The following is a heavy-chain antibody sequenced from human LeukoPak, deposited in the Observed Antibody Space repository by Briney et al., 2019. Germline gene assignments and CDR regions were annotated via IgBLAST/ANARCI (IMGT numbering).Heavy chain of an antibody. Sequence: GRSLRLSCAAPGFTFKSDGMHWVRQAPGRGLEWVSFIQYDGGKKDYADSMKGRFTISRDNSKNTLYLQMNSLRTEDTAVYYCAKESGSGPFDYWGQGTLVTVSS. D-gene: IGHD2-15*01. CDR3: AKESGSGPFDY. J-gene: IGHJ4*02. CDR2: IQYDGGKK. V-gene: IGHV3-30*02. CDR1: GFTFKSDG.